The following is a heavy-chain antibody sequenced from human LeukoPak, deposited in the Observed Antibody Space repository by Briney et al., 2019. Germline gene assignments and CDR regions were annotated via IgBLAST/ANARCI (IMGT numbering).Heavy chain of an antibody. D-gene: IGHD3-22*01. J-gene: IGHJ3*02. CDR1: GFTFSSYG. V-gene: IGHV3-23*01. Sequence: GGSLRLSCAASGFTFSSYGMSWVRQAPGKGLEWVSAISGSGGSTYYADSVKGRFTISRDNSMNTLYLQMNSLRAEDTAVYYCAKALVGYYDSSGYPPYDAFDIWGQGTMVTVSS. CDR3: AKALVGYYDSSGYPPYDAFDI. CDR2: ISGSGGST.